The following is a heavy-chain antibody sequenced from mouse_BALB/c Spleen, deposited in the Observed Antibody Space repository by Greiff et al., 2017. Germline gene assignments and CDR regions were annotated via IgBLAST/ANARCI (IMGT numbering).Heavy chain of an antibody. CDR2: IYPGDGDT. Sequence: VQLVESGAELVRPGSSVKISCKASGYAFSSYWMNWVKQRPGQGLEWIGQIYPGDGDTNYNGKFKGKATLTADKSSSTAYMQLSSLTSEDSAVYFCAREDRTTSFAYWGQGTLVTVSA. CDR1: GYAFSSYW. V-gene: IGHV1-80*01. D-gene: IGHD1-1*01. CDR3: AREDRTTSFAY. J-gene: IGHJ3*01.